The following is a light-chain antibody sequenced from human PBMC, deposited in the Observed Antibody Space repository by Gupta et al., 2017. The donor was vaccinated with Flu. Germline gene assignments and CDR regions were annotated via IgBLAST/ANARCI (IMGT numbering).Light chain of an antibody. J-gene: IGLJ3*02. CDR2: GNN. CDR3: HYSGSRLNVRL. Sequence: QSVLTQPPSAYGPPGQRVTVSCTGTSSNTGAEYEVRWYQKVPGADNKRLNDGNNIRPSGVTDRFLCCKAGKSGSRDTMGLQAEEEADDYCHYSGSRLNVRLFGGGTKLTVL. CDR1: SSNTGAEYE. V-gene: IGLV1-40*01.